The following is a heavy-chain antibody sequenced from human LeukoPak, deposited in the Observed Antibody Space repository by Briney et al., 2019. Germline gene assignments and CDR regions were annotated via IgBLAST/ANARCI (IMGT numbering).Heavy chain of an antibody. CDR3: ARGGRRTYLNDY. CDR1: EFTFSSYG. D-gene: IGHD1-26*01. CDR2: ISGSGGST. V-gene: IGHV3-23*01. Sequence: GGSLRLSCAASEFTFSSYGMSRVRQAPGRGLEWVSSISGSGGSTQYADSVQGRFAISRDNSKNVLYLQMNSLRAEDTAVYYCARGGRRTYLNDYWGQGTLVTVSS. J-gene: IGHJ4*02.